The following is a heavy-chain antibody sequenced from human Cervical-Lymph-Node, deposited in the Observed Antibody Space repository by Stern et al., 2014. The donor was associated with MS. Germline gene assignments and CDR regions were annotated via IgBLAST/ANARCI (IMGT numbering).Heavy chain of an antibody. D-gene: IGHD1-26*01. CDR1: RGTFSSYA. CDR3: ARGELKEGLVRGMDV. V-gene: IGHV1-69*01. Sequence: VKLVQSGAEVKKPGSSVKVSCKASRGTFSSYAISWVLQAPGQGLDWMGGIIPIFGTANYAQKFQGRVTITADESTSTAYMELSSLRSEDTAVYYCARGELKEGLVRGMDVWGQGTTVTVSS. CDR2: IIPIFGTA. J-gene: IGHJ6*02.